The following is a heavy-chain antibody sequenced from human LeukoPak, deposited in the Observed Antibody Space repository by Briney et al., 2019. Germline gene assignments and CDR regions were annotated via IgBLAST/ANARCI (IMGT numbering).Heavy chain of an antibody. CDR2: ISSSSSYI. V-gene: IGHV3-21*01. J-gene: IGHJ3*02. CDR3: ARGAAGTRLGAFDI. Sequence: VGSLRLSCAASGFTFSSYSMNWVRQAPGKGLEWVSSISSSSSYIYYADSVKGRFTISRDNAKNSLYLQMNSLRAEDPAVYYCARGAAGTRLGAFDIWGQGTMVTVSS. CDR1: GFTFSSYS. D-gene: IGHD6-13*01.